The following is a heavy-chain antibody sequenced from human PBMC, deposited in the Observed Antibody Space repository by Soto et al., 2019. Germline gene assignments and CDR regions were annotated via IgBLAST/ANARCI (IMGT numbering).Heavy chain of an antibody. V-gene: IGHV3-33*01. J-gene: IGHJ6*02. CDR2: IWYDGIDK. D-gene: IGHD4-17*01. Sequence: VGSLRLSCAASGFTFSTYGMHCVRQAPGKGLEWVAAIWYDGIDKYYAASVKGRFTISRDNSMNTVYLQMSSLRADDTAVYYCARAAVTDYKYHGMEVWGQGTPVTVSS. CDR3: ARAAVTDYKYHGMEV. CDR1: GFTFSTYG.